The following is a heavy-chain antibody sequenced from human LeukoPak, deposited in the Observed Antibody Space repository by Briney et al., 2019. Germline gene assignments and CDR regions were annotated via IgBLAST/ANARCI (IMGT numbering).Heavy chain of an antibody. CDR2: IYYSGST. V-gene: IGHV4-59*01. CDR3: ARVSDYYDSSGYYFGYFFDY. Sequence: SETLSLTCTVSGGSISSYYWSWIRQPPGKGLEWIGYIYYSGSTNYNPSLKSRVTISVDTSKNQFSLKLSSVTAADTAVYYCARVSDYYDSSGYYFGYFFDYWGQGTLVTASS. CDR1: GGSISSYY. D-gene: IGHD3-22*01. J-gene: IGHJ4*02.